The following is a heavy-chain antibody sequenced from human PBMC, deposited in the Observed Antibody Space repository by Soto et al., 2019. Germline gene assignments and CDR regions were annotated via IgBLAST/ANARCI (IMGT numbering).Heavy chain of an antibody. D-gene: IGHD3-3*01. V-gene: IGHV4-30-4*01. Sequence: TLSLSCTVPGGCMSSGDYYWSWIRQPPGKGLECIGYIYYSGSTYYNSSLKSRVTISVDTSKNQFSLKLSSVTAADTAVYYRARGAASVESLEYWGQGTLVTVSS. CDR1: GGCMSSGDYY. CDR3: ARGAASVESLEY. CDR2: IYYSGST. J-gene: IGHJ4*02.